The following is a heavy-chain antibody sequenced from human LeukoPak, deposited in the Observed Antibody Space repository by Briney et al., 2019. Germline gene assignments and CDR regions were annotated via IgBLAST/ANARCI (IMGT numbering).Heavy chain of an antibody. J-gene: IGHJ4*02. CDR3: ARATMVRDLGY. CDR2: IIPIFGTA. CDR1: GYTSTSYG. D-gene: IGHD3-10*01. Sequence: SVKVSCKASGYTSTSYGISWVRQAPGQGLEWMGGIIPIFGTANYAQKFQGRVTITADESTSTAYMELSSLRSEDTAVYYCARATMVRDLGYWGQGTLVTVSS. V-gene: IGHV1-69*13.